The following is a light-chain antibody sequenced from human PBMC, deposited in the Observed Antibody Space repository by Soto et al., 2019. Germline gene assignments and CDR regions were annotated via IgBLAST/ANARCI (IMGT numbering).Light chain of an antibody. V-gene: IGKV3-11*01. CDR3: QQRHMWPIT. Sequence: EIVLTQSPATLSLSPGERATLSYRASQSVSSYLAWYQQKPGQAPRLLIYDASNRATGIPARFSGSGSGTDFTLTISSLEPEDSAVYYCQQRHMWPITFGQGTRLEIK. CDR2: DAS. CDR1: QSVSSY. J-gene: IGKJ5*01.